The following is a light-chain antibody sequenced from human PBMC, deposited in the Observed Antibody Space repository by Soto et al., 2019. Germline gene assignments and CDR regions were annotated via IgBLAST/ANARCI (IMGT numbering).Light chain of an antibody. V-gene: IGKV1-5*01. CDR2: DAS. J-gene: IGKJ1*01. CDR3: QQYTNTNNPWM. Sequence: DSQITQSPSTLSASVGDRVTITCRSLQTITTWMAWYQQKPGKAPKLLVYDASTLQSGVATRFSGSGSGKEFTLIISGLQPEDSATYYCQQYTNTNNPWMFGQGTKVDIK. CDR1: QTITTW.